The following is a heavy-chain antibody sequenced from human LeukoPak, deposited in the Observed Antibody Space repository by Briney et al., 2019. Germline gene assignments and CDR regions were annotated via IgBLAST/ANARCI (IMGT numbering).Heavy chain of an antibody. CDR2: ITHSGGG. CDR3: ARRAGAPDFDV. V-gene: IGHV4-34*01. D-gene: IGHD3-10*01. Sequence: SETLSLTCTVSGGSIGSYYWSWIRQPAGKGLEWIGEITHSGGGNYNPSLKSRVTISVDSSQNRFSLKVLSVTAADTAVYYCARRAGAPDFDVWGLGTLVSVSS. J-gene: IGHJ4*02. CDR1: GGSIGSYY.